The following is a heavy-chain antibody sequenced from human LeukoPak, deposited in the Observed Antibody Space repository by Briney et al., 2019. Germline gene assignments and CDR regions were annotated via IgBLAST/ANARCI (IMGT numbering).Heavy chain of an antibody. J-gene: IGHJ6*03. CDR2: IDWDDDK. CDR1: GFSLSTSGMR. CDR3: ARMRGDTLGMDV. V-gene: IGHV2-70*04. D-gene: IGHD2-2*02. Sequence: SGPTLVNPTQTLTLTCTLSGFSLSTSGMRVSWIRQPPGKALEWLARIDWDDDKFYSTSLKTRLTTSKDTSKNQVVLTMTNMDPVDTATYYCARMRGDTLGMDVWGKGTTVTVSS.